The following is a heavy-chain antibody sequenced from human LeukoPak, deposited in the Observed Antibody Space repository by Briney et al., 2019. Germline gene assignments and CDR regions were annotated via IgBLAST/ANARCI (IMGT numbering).Heavy chain of an antibody. D-gene: IGHD2-2*01. Sequence: GGSLRLSCAASGFTFSDYYMSWIRQAPGKGLEWVSYISSRSTYRKYAASVEGLFTISRDKASNSEYLQLHSLRAEDTAVYYCASDHIFRVGVPSAYFDYWGQGALVTVSS. CDR1: GFTFSDYY. CDR3: ASDHIFRVGVPSAYFDY. J-gene: IGHJ4*02. V-gene: IGHV3-11*05. CDR2: ISSRSTYR.